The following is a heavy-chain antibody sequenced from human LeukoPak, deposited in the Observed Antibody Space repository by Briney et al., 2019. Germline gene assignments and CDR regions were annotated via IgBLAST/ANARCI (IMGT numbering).Heavy chain of an antibody. Sequence: GGSLRLSCAASGFSFSASAMHWVRQAPGKGLEWVSFITSAGSDIDYADSVKGRFTISRDNANNTLFLQMNSLRVEDTAVYYCASRESSMARSHWGQGTLVTVSS. J-gene: IGHJ4*02. D-gene: IGHD3-10*01. CDR2: ITSAGSDI. CDR1: GFSFSASA. CDR3: ASRESSMARSH. V-gene: IGHV3-48*01.